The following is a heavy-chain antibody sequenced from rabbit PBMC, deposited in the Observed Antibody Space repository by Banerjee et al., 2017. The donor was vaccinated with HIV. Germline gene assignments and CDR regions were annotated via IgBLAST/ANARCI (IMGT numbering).Heavy chain of an antibody. CDR2: IDTNTGKT. J-gene: IGHJ4*01. D-gene: IGHD1-1*01. V-gene: IGHV1S45*01. CDR1: GFSFSSYYY. CDR3: AGSLVDNANL. Sequence: QEQLEESGGDLVKPEGSLTITCTASGFSFSSYYYMYWVRQAPGKGLEWIGFIDTNTGKTFYASWAKGRFTISKTSPTTVTLQMTSLTVADTATYLCAGSLVDNANLWGPGTLVTVS.